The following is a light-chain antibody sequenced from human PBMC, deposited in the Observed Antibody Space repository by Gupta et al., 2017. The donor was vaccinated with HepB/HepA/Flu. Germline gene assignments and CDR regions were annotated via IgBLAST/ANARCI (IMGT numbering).Light chain of an antibody. CDR2: AAS. Sequence: DIQMTQSPSSLSASVGDRVTITCRASQSISSYLNWYQQKPGKAPKLLIYAASSVQSGVPSRFSGSGSGTHFTLTISRLQPEDFATYFCQQCDTTPWTFGQGTKLEIK. CDR1: QSISSY. V-gene: IGKV1-39*01. CDR3: QQCDTTPWT. J-gene: IGKJ1*01.